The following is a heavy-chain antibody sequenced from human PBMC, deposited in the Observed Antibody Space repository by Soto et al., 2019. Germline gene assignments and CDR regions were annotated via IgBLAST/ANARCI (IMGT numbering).Heavy chain of an antibody. CDR3: ARGKYGSGRGIDY. D-gene: IGHD3-10*01. CDR1: GGSFSGYY. Sequence: QVQLQQWGAGLLKPSETLSLTCAVYGGSFSGYYWSWIRQPPGKGLEWIGEINHSGSTNYNPSLKSRVTISVDTSKTQFSLKLSSVTAADTAVYYCARGKYGSGRGIDYWGQGTLVTVSS. CDR2: INHSGST. J-gene: IGHJ4*02. V-gene: IGHV4-34*01.